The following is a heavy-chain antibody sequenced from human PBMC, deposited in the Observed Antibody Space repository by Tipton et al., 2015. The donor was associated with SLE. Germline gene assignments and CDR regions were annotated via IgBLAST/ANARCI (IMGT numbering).Heavy chain of an antibody. Sequence: SLRLSCAASGFNFGHYGMHWVRQAPGKGLEWVAVIWYDGSHKSYGDSVKGRFTISRDNSTNTLFLQMNSLRAEDTALYYCAKDITGTTDAFDIWGQGTMVTVSS. CDR2: IWYDGSHK. V-gene: IGHV3-33*02. CDR3: AKDITGTTDAFDI. CDR1: GFNFGHYG. J-gene: IGHJ3*02. D-gene: IGHD1-7*01.